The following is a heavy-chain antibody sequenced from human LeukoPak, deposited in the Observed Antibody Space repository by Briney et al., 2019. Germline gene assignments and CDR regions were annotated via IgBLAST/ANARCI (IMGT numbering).Heavy chain of an antibody. V-gene: IGHV1-69*05. CDR3: ARGEPAAKYYYYYMDV. D-gene: IGHD2-2*01. CDR2: IIPIFGTA. Sequence: SVKVSCKASGGTSSSYAISWVRQAPGQGLEWMGGIIPIFGTANYAQKFQGRVTITTDESTSTAYMELSSLRSEDTAVYYCARGEPAAKYYYYYMDVWGKGTTVTVSS. CDR1: GGTSSSYA. J-gene: IGHJ6*03.